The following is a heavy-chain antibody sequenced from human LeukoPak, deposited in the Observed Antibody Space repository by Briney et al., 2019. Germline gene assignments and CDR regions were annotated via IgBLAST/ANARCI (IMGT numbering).Heavy chain of an antibody. CDR1: GGSISSSNW. V-gene: IGHV4-4*02. CDR3: AGPPIVVVTAIDHDAFDI. Sequence: SETLSLTCAASGGSISSSNWWSWVRQPPGKGLEWIGEIYHSGSTNYNPSLKSRVTISVDKSKNQFSLKLSSVTAADTAVYYCAGPPIVVVTAIDHDAFDIWGQGTMVTVSS. CDR2: IYHSGST. J-gene: IGHJ3*02. D-gene: IGHD2-21*02.